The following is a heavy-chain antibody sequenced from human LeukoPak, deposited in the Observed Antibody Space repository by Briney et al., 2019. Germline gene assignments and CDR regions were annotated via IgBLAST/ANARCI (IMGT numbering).Heavy chain of an antibody. CDR2: INQDGSEK. V-gene: IGHV3-7*02. CDR3: ASLPWLLRWVYY. CDR1: GFTFSNYW. D-gene: IGHD6-19*01. Sequence: GGSLRLSCAASGFTFSNYWMSWVRQAPGKGLEWVANINQDGSEKCYVDSVKGRFTISRDNAKNSMYLQMNSLRAEDTAVYYCASLPWLLRWVYYWGQGTRVTVSA. J-gene: IGHJ4*02.